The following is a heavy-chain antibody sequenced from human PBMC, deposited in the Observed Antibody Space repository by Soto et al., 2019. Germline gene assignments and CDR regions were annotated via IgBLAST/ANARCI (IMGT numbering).Heavy chain of an antibody. CDR3: ARILFGRSVAGGYFYMDV. CDR2: IFSNDEK. V-gene: IGHV2-26*01. J-gene: IGHJ6*03. Sequence: HVTLKESAPVLVKPTETLTLTCTVSGFSLSNGKVGVSWIRQPPGKALEWLAHIFSNDEKSYRTSLKSRLTISEDTSKSQVVLTMTNVDPVDTATYYCARILFGRSVAGGYFYMDVWGKGTTVTVSS. D-gene: IGHD6-19*01. CDR1: GFSLSNGKVG.